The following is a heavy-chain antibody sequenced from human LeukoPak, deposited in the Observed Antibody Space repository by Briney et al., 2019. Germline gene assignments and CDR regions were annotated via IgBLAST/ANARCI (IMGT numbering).Heavy chain of an antibody. Sequence: GESLKISCKGSGYSFTSYWIGWVRQMPGKGLEWMGIIYPGDSDTRYSPSFQGQVTTSADKSISTAYLQWSSLKASDTAMYYCARRAYYYDSSGYYNYYMDVWGKGTTVTVSS. V-gene: IGHV5-51*01. J-gene: IGHJ6*03. CDR2: IYPGDSDT. D-gene: IGHD3-22*01. CDR3: ARRAYYYDSSGYYNYYMDV. CDR1: GYSFTSYW.